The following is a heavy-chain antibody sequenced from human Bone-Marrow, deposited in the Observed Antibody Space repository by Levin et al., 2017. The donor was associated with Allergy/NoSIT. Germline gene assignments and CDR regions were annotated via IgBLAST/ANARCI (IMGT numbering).Heavy chain of an antibody. CDR1: GFGINSDY. D-gene: IGHD6-13*01. CDR2: IYSGGNT. V-gene: IGHV3-53*01. Sequence: GGSLRLSCEASGFGINSDYFSWFRQAPGKGLQWVSMIYSGGNTYYAESVKGRFTVSRDNSKNTVHLEMNSLRAEDTAVYYCARVTVRAKGSSWQFWHYKMDLWGKGTTVSVSS. CDR3: ARVTVRAKGSSWQFWHYKMDL. J-gene: IGHJ6*03.